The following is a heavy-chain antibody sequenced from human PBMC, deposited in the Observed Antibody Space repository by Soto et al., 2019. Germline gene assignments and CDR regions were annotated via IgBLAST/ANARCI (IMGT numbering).Heavy chain of an antibody. J-gene: IGHJ3*02. CDR1: GGSISSYW. CDR2: ISYSGST. Sequence: QVQLQESGPGLVKPSETLSLTCIVSGGSISSYWWSWIRQPPGKGLEWIGYISYSGSTNYNPSLKSRVTISLDTSKNQFSLKLSSVTAADTAVYYCAGVDTAMWAFDIWGQGTMVTVSS. V-gene: IGHV4-59*01. D-gene: IGHD5-18*01. CDR3: AGVDTAMWAFDI.